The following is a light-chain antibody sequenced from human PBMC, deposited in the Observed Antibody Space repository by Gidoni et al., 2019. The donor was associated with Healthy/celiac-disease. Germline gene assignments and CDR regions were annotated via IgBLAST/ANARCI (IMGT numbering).Light chain of an antibody. Sequence: KFMLTQPHSVSESPGKTVTISCTGSSGSIASNYVQWYQQRPGSAPTTVIYEDNQRPSGVPDRFSGSIDSSSNSASLTISGLKTEDEADYYCQSYDSSNRVFGGGTKLTVL. CDR2: EDN. CDR1: SGSIASNY. CDR3: QSYDSSNRV. J-gene: IGLJ3*02. V-gene: IGLV6-57*02.